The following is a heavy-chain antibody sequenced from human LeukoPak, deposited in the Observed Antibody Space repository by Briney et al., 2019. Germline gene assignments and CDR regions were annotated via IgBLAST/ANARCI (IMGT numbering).Heavy chain of an antibody. J-gene: IGHJ3*02. D-gene: IGHD6-19*01. CDR3: ARVGAVAVAFDI. CDR1: GYTFTSYG. Sequence: ASVKVSCKASGYTFTSYGISWVRQAPGQGLEGMGWISAYNGNTNYAQKLQGGVTMTTDTSTSTAYMELRSLRSDDTAVYYCARVGAVAVAFDIWGQGTMVTVSS. CDR2: ISAYNGNT. V-gene: IGHV1-18*01.